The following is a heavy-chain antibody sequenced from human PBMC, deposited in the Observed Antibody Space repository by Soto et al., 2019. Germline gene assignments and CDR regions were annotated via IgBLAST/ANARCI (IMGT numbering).Heavy chain of an antibody. CDR2: IFYSGHI. Sequence: SETLSLTCAVSGTSFGTYYWSWIRQPPGKGLEWIGYIFYSGHIKYNPSLKSRHTISVDTAKNQISLRMTSVTAADTAVYYCARHNYSSGHGTRVTVAT. V-gene: IGHV4-59*08. J-gene: IGHJ5*01. CDR3: ARHNYS. CDR1: GTSFGTYY.